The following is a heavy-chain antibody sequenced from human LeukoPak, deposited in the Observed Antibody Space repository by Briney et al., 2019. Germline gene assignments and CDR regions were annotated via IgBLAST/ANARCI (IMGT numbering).Heavy chain of an antibody. CDR1: GFTLSSFS. Sequence: GGSLRLSCAVSGFTLSSFSMNWVRQAPGAGPEWISYISGSSTTIYYADSVKGRSTISRDNAKNSLYLQMNNLRVEDTAVYYCARGGTTVTTNWGQGTLVAVSS. CDR2: ISGSSTTI. D-gene: IGHD4-11*01. V-gene: IGHV3-48*01. CDR3: ARGGTTVTTN. J-gene: IGHJ4*02.